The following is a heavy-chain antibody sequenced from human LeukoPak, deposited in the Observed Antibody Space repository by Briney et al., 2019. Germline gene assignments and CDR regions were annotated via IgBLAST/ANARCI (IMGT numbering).Heavy chain of an antibody. CDR2: INPSGGST. Sequence: ASVKVSCKASGYTFTSYYMHWVRQAPGQGLEWMGIINPSGGSTSYAQKFQGRVTMTRDTSTSTVYMELSSLRSEDTAVYYCARDPSLSPYSSGWPYYFDYWGQGTLVTVSS. CDR3: ARDPSLSPYSSGWPYYFDY. CDR1: GYTFTSYY. D-gene: IGHD6-19*01. V-gene: IGHV1-46*01. J-gene: IGHJ4*02.